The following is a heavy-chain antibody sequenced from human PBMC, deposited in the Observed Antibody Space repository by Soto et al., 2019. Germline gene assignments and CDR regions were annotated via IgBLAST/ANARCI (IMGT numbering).Heavy chain of an antibody. CDR1: GFTFSSYA. Sequence: FLRLSCAASGFTFSSYAMSWVRQAPGKGLEWVSAISGSGGSTYYADSVKGRFTISRDNSKNTLYLQMNSLRAEDTAVYYCAKGGYCSSTSCSRPLWFDPWGQGTLVTVSS. CDR3: AKGGYCSSTSCSRPLWFDP. V-gene: IGHV3-23*01. D-gene: IGHD2-2*01. CDR2: ISGSGGST. J-gene: IGHJ5*02.